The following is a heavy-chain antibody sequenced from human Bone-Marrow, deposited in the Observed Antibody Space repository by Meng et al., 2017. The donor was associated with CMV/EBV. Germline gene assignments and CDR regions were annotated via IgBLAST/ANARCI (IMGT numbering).Heavy chain of an antibody. CDR3: VKPSRYCTSSTACYEIWFDP. V-gene: IGHV3-48*04. J-gene: IGHJ5*02. CDR1: GFTFSTYS. CDR2: ISSTSSAT. D-gene: IGHD2-2*01. Sequence: GESLKISCAASGFTFSTYSMNWVRQAPGKGLEWVAHISSTSSATYYADSVKGRFSISRDYAQNSLFLQMNSLRAEDTAVYYCVKPSRYCTSSTACYEIWFDPWGQGTLVTVSS.